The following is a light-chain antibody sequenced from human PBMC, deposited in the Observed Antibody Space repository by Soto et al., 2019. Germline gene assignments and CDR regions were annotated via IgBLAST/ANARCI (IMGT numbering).Light chain of an antibody. CDR3: QQYDNLPSLT. CDR2: DAS. Sequence: DIQMTQSPSSLSASVGDRVTITCRASQSISSYLNWYQQKPGKAPKLLILDASSLDTGVPSRFSGSGSGTDFTFTISSLQSEDIATYYCQQYDNLPSLTFGGGTMVDI. J-gene: IGKJ4*01. CDR1: QSISSY. V-gene: IGKV1-33*01.